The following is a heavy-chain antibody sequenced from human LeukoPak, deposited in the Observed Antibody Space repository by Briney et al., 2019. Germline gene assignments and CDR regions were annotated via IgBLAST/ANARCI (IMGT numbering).Heavy chain of an antibody. J-gene: IGHJ4*02. D-gene: IGHD2-8*01. CDR3: ARHPNGAYGVFNY. V-gene: IGHV4-34*01. Sequence: SETLSLTCAVYGGSFSGYYWIWIRQSPGKGLEWIGEINHSGSTNYKPSLKSRVTMSVDTSKNQFSLKLTSVTAADTAVYYCARHPNGAYGVFNYWGQGTLVTVSS. CDR1: GGSFSGYY. CDR2: INHSGST.